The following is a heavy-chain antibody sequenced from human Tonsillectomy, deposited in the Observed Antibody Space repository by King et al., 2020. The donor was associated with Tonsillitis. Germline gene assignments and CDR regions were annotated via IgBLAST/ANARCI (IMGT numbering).Heavy chain of an antibody. D-gene: IGHD3-3*01. Sequence: VQLVVSGGGLVQPGGSLRLSCAASGFTFSNYWMSWVRQAPGKGLEWVANIKQDGGEEEYVDSVKGRFNNSRDNDKNALYLKMNSLRDEDTAIYYCARPRFGVVPRPYFDFWGQGALVTVSS. V-gene: IGHV3-7*01. CDR1: GFTFSNYW. J-gene: IGHJ4*02. CDR3: ARPRFGVVPRPYFDF. CDR2: IKQDGGEE.